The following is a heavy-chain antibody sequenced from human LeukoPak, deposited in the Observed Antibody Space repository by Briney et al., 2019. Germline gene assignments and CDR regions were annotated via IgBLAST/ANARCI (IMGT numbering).Heavy chain of an antibody. V-gene: IGHV3-23*01. Sequence: PGGSLRLSCAASGFTFSSCAMSWVRQAPGKGLEWVSGISDGGGTTNYADAVKGRFTISRDKSKNTLFLQMNSLRAEDTAVYYCASGVNYFDYWGQGTLVTVSS. J-gene: IGHJ4*02. D-gene: IGHD3-3*01. CDR1: GFTFSSCA. CDR3: ASGVNYFDY. CDR2: ISDGGGTT.